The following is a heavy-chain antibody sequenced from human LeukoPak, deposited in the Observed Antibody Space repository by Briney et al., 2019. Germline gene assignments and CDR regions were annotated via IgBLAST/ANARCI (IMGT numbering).Heavy chain of an antibody. J-gene: IGHJ3*02. CDR1: GGSISSYY. CDR2: IYYSGST. D-gene: IGHD6-13*01. CDR3: AIAAGPDAFDI. Sequence: SETLSLTCTVSGGSISSYYWSWIRQPPGKGLEWIGHIYYSGSTNYNPSLKSRVTISVDTSKNQFSLKLSSVTAADTAVYYCAIAAGPDAFDIWGQGTMVTVSS. V-gene: IGHV4-59*08.